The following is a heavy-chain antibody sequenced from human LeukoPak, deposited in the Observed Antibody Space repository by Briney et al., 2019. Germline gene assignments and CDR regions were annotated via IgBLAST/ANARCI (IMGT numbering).Heavy chain of an antibody. CDR3: ASGYDILTGYYQGPFDY. D-gene: IGHD3-9*01. J-gene: IGHJ4*02. V-gene: IGHV3-21*01. Sequence: GGSLRLSCAASGFTFSSYSMNWVRQAPGKGLEWVSSISSSSSYIYYADSVKGRFTISRDNAKNSLYLQMNSLRAEDTAVYYCASGYDILTGYYQGPFDYWGRGTLVTVSS. CDR2: ISSSSSYI. CDR1: GFTFSSYS.